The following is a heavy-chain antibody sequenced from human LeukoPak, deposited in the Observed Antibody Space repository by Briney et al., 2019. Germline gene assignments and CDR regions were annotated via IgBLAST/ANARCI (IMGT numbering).Heavy chain of an antibody. D-gene: IGHD6-13*01. CDR1: GFTFSSYA. CDR3: AKDYSSSLTGDY. V-gene: IGHV3-30*07. CDR2: ISYDGSNK. J-gene: IGHJ4*02. Sequence: GRSLRLSCAASGFTFSSYAMHWVRQAPGKGLEWVAVISYDGSNKYYADSVKGRFTISRDNSKNTLYLQMNSLRAEDTAVYYCAKDYSSSLTGDYWGQGTLVTVSS.